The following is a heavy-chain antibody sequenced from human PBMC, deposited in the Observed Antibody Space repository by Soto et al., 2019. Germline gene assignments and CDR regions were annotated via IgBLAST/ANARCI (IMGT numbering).Heavy chain of an antibody. CDR2: IIPTFGTT. V-gene: IGHV1-69*01. CDR3: ARVDTSLFEGGEWFDP. D-gene: IGHD5-18*01. CDR1: GDTVSNFA. Sequence: QVQLVQSGAEVKKPGSSVKVSCKASGDTVSNFAIIWVRQAPGQGLEWMGGIIPTFGTTDYAQSFQGRVSITAEESQQTAYMELYSLRSEDKDIYFCARVDTSLFEGGEWFDPWGQGTLITVSS. J-gene: IGHJ5*01.